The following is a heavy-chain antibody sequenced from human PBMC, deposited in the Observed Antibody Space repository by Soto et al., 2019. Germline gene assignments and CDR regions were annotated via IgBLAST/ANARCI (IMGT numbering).Heavy chain of an antibody. V-gene: IGHV1-18*01. J-gene: IGHJ4*02. CDR1: GYTFTSYG. CDR2: ISAYNGNT. D-gene: IGHD2-15*01. Sequence: QVQLVQSGAEVKKPGASVKVSCKASGYTFTSYGISWVRQAPGQGLERMGWISAYNGNTNYAQKLQGRVTMTTDTSTSTAYMELRSLRSDDTAVYYCARDSYLGYCSGGSCYLYYFDYWGQGTLVTVSS. CDR3: ARDSYLGYCSGGSCYLYYFDY.